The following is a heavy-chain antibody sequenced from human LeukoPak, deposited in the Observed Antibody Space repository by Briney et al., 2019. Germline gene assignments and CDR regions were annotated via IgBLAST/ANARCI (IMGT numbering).Heavy chain of an antibody. CDR1: GFTFSTYE. J-gene: IGHJ4*02. CDR3: ARRPGTLPLDY. Sequence: GGSLRLSCAASGFTFSTYEMNWVRQAPGKGLEWVSYISSGGSNIYYADSVKGRFTISRDDAKNSLYLQMNSLRAEDTAVYYCARRPGTLPLDYWGQGTLVTVSS. D-gene: IGHD1-1*01. V-gene: IGHV3-48*03. CDR2: ISSGGSNI.